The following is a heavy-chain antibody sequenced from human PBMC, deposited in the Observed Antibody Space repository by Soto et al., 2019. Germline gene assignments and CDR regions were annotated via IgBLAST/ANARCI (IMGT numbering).Heavy chain of an antibody. D-gene: IGHD2-2*01. Sequence: EVQVVESGGGLVQPGGSLRLSCAASGFSVTNNYMNWVRQAPGKGLEWVSIIDIGGNTYYADSVKDRFTISRDNSRNTLYLHMVSLRAEDTAVYYCARGRGSTGYLGSEHYFDYCGQGTLGTVSP. V-gene: IGHV3-66*01. CDR2: IDIGGNT. J-gene: IGHJ4*02. CDR3: ARGRGSTGYLGSEHYFDY. CDR1: GFSVTNNY.